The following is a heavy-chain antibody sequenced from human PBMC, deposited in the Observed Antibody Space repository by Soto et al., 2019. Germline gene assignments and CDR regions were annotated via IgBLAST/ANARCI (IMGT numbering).Heavy chain of an antibody. J-gene: IGHJ4*02. Sequence: QVQLVQSGAEVKKPGSSVKVSCKASGGTFSHNAISWVRQAPGQWLEWMGGIIPICGTANYAQKFKGRVTIAADESTTTAYMELSSLRSEDTAVYYCVRGWGYDTSDYYYAYWGQGTLVTVSS. D-gene: IGHD3-22*01. CDR2: IIPICGTA. CDR1: GGTFSHNA. V-gene: IGHV1-69*01. CDR3: VRGWGYDTSDYYYAY.